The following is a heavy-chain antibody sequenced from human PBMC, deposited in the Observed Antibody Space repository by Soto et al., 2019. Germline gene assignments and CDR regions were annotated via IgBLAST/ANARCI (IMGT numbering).Heavy chain of an antibody. CDR2: TKNKANSYTT. CDR3: TIEGAYPGPDFDY. V-gene: IGHV3-72*01. Sequence: LRLSCAASGFTFSDRYMDWVRQAPGKGLEWVGRTKNKANSYTTEYAASVKGRFTISRDYSRDSVYLQMNSLKTDDTAVYYCTIEGAYPGPDFDYWGQGTLVTVSS. D-gene: IGHD3-16*01. J-gene: IGHJ4*02. CDR1: GFTFSDRY.